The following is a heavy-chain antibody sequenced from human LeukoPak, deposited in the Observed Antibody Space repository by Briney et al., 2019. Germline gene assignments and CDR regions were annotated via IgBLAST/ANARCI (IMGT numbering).Heavy chain of an antibody. Sequence: ASVKVSCKASGYTFTSYDINWVQQATGQGLEWMGWMNPNSGNTGYAQKFQGRVTMTRNTSISTAYMELSSLRSEDTAVYYCARAEKPNWGNYYYYCMDVWGKGTTVTVSS. D-gene: IGHD7-27*01. J-gene: IGHJ6*03. CDR1: GYTFTSYD. V-gene: IGHV1-8*01. CDR3: ARAEKPNWGNYYYYCMDV. CDR2: MNPNSGNT.